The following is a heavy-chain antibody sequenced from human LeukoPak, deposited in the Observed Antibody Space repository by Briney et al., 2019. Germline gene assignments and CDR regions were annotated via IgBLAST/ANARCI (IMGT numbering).Heavy chain of an antibody. Sequence: GGSLRLSCAASTFSFSDFWMSWVRQAPGKGLEWVGNIKQDGSEKNYVDSVKGRFTISGDNAKNTLYLQMNSLRAEDTAVYYCAKDPDCTSGICYTFFDYWGQGTLVTVSS. CDR2: IKQDGSEK. CDR3: AKDPDCTSGICYTFFDY. J-gene: IGHJ4*02. D-gene: IGHD2-8*01. V-gene: IGHV3-7*03. CDR1: TFSFSDFW.